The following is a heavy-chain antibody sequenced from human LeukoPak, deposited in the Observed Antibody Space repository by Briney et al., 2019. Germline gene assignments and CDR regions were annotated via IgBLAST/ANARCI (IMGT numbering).Heavy chain of an antibody. D-gene: IGHD1-26*01. CDR2: VYSGGSGGST. V-gene: IGHV3-53*01. CDR3: ARDSGSYYDAFDI. J-gene: IGHJ3*02. Sequence: GSLRLSCAASGFTVSSNYMSWVRQAPGKGLEWVSVVYSGGSGGSTYYADSVKGRFTLSKDNSKNTLYLQMNSLRAEDTALYYCARDSGSYYDAFDIWGQGTMVTVSS. CDR1: GFTVSSNY.